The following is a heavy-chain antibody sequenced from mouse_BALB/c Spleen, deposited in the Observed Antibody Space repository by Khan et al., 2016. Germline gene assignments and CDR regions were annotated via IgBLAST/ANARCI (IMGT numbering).Heavy chain of an antibody. CDR1: GYTFTDYY. V-gene: IGHV1-77*01. Sequence: QVQLQQSGTELPRPGASVKLSCKASGYTFTDYYLHWVKPRTGQGLEWIGAIFPGSGSTYYNEKFKGKASLTADTSSSTAYMQLSSLTSEDSAVYFCARSYYGYFAMDYWGHGASVTVSS. J-gene: IGHJ4*01. CDR3: ARSYYGYFAMDY. CDR2: IFPGSGST. D-gene: IGHD1-2*01.